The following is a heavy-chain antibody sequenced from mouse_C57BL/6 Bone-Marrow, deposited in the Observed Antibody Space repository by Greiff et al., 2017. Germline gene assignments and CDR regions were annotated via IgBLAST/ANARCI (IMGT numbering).Heavy chain of an antibody. CDR2: ISNLAYSI. J-gene: IGHJ4*01. V-gene: IGHV5-15*01. Sequence: EVKLQESGGGLVQPGGSLKLSCAASGFTFSDYGMAWVRQAPRQGPEWVAFISNLAYSIHYADTVTGRFTISRENAKNTLYLEMSSLGAEDTAMYYCARHKTGSMDYWGQGTSVTVSS. D-gene: IGHD4-1*01. CDR1: GFTFSDYG. CDR3: ARHKTGSMDY.